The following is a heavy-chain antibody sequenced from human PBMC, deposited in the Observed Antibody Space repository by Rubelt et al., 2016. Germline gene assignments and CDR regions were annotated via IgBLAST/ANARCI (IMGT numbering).Heavy chain of an antibody. V-gene: IGHV1-46*01. CDR3: AREIIAAAGFDY. CDR2: INPNGGNT. J-gene: IGHJ4*02. D-gene: IGHD6-25*01. CDR1: GYTFTSYL. Sequence: QVQLVQSGAEVKKPGASVKVSCKASGYTFTSYLMVWVRQAPGQGLECLGTINPNGGNTNYAQNCQGRVSMTRDTCTSTVYMELSSLRSEDTAVYYCAREIIAAAGFDYWGQGTLVTVSS.